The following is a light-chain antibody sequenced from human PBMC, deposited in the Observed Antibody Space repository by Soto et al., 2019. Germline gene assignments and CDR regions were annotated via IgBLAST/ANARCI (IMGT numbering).Light chain of an antibody. V-gene: IGKV3-20*01. CDR2: GAS. CDR1: QTVDTNY. CDR3: QQYGSLSWT. Sequence: IVLKQSPGTLSSSPGERATLSCRASQTVDTNYLAWYQQKPGQAPRIIIFGASGRATGIPDRFSGSGSGTDFTLTISRLEPEDFAVYYCQQYGSLSWTFGQRTKVDI. J-gene: IGKJ1*01.